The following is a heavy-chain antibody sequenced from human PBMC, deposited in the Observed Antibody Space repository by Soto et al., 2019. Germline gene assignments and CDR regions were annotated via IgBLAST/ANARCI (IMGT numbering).Heavy chain of an antibody. D-gene: IGHD3-3*01. CDR2: ISAYNGNT. J-gene: IGHJ6*02. CDR3: ARDSPGAIFGVVTHHYYYYGMDV. CDR1: GYTFTSYG. V-gene: IGHV1-18*04. Sequence: ASVKVSCKASGYTFTSYGISWVRQAPGQGLEWMGWISAYNGNTNYAQKLQGRVTMTTDTSTSTAYMELRSLRSDDTAVYYCARDSPGAIFGVVTHHYYYYGMDVWG.